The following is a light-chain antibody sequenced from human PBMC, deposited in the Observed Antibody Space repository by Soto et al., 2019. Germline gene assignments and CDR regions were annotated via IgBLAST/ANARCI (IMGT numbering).Light chain of an antibody. CDR3: QQYGGSPRT. Sequence: EVVLTQSPGTLSLSPVERATLSFSASQSISQSLAWYQQRPGQSPRLLIYDASRRATGIPDRFTGSGFGTDFTLTISRLAPEDLAVYYCQQYGGSPRTFGQGTKVDIK. CDR2: DAS. CDR1: QSISQS. J-gene: IGKJ1*01. V-gene: IGKV3-20*01.